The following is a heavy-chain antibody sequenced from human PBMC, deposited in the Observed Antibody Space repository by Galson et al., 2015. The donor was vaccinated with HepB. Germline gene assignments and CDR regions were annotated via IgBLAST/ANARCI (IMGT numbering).Heavy chain of an antibody. CDR3: TRPRGTSSWFDP. CDR2: IRSKANSYAT. CDR1: GFTFSGSA. V-gene: IGHV3-73*01. D-gene: IGHD2-2*01. Sequence: SLRLSCAASGFTFSGSAMHWVRQASGKGLEWVGRIRSKANSYATAYAASVKGRFTISRDDSKNTAYLQMNSLKTEDTAVYYCTRPRGTSSWFDPWGQGTLVTVSS. J-gene: IGHJ5*02.